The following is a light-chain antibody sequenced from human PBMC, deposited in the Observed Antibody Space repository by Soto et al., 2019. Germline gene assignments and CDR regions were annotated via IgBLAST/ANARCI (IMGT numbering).Light chain of an antibody. CDR2: STS. J-gene: IGKJ5*01. V-gene: IGKV3-20*01. CDR1: QSVSSSS. Sequence: EIVLTQSPGTLSLSPGERATISCRASQSVSSSSLAWNQQKTGQAPRLLIYSTSSRATGIPDRFSGSGSGTDFTLTISRLEPEDFAVYYCQQYGSSSITFGQGTRLEIK. CDR3: QQYGSSSIT.